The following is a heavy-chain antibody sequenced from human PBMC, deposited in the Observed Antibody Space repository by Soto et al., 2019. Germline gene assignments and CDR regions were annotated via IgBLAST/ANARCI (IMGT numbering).Heavy chain of an antibody. CDR3: AKDRIREVDTAMVTSFDY. Sequence: GGSLRLSCAASGFTFSSYGMHWVRQAPGKGLEWVAVISYDGSNKYYADSVKGRFTISRDNSKNTLYLQMNSLRAEDTAVYYCAKDRIREVDTAMVTSFDYWGQGTLVTVSS. CDR1: GFTFSSYG. D-gene: IGHD5-18*01. CDR2: ISYDGSNK. J-gene: IGHJ4*02. V-gene: IGHV3-30*18.